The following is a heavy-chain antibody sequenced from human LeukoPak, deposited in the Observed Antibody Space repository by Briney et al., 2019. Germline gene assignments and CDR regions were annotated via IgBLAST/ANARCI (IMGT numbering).Heavy chain of an antibody. Sequence: ASVKVSCKASGYTFTSYDINWVRQATGQGREWMGWMNPNSGNTGYAQKFQDRVTITRNTSISTAYMELSSLRSEDTAVYYCAREYSNYYYYMDVWGKAPKVTVSS. CDR3: AREYSNYYYYMDV. D-gene: IGHD4-11*01. CDR1: GYTFTSYD. CDR2: MNPNSGNT. J-gene: IGHJ6*03. V-gene: IGHV1-8*03.